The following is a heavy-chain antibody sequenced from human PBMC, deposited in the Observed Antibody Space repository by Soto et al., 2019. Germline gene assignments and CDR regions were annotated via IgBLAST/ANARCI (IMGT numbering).Heavy chain of an antibody. CDR2: ISYDGSNK. D-gene: IGHD5-12*01. CDR3: AKGDAARWLQFYAFDI. J-gene: IGHJ3*02. V-gene: IGHV3-30*18. CDR1: GFTFSSYG. Sequence: SGGSLRLSCAASGFTFSSYGMHWVRQAPGKGLEWVAVISYDGSNKYYADSVKGLFTISRDNSKNTLYLQMNSLRAEDTAVYYCAKGDAARWLQFYAFDIWGQGTMVTVSS.